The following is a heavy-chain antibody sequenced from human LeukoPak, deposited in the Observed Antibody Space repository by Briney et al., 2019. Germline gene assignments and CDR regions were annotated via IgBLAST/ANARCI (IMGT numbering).Heavy chain of an antibody. CDR3: AREGSSTSDY. V-gene: IGHV4-34*01. Sequence: PSETLSLTCAVYGGSFSGYYWSWIRQPPGEGLEWIGEINHSGSTNYNPSLKSRVTISVDTSKNQFSLKLSSVTAADTAVYYCAREGSSTSDYWGQGTLVTVSS. CDR1: GGSFSGYY. J-gene: IGHJ4*02. CDR2: INHSGST. D-gene: IGHD2-2*01.